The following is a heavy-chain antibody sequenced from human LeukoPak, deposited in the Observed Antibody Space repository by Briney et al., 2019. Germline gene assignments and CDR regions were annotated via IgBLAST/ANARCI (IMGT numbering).Heavy chain of an antibody. J-gene: IGHJ3*02. Sequence: GGSLRLSCAASGFTFDDYGMSWVRQAPGKGREWVSGINWNGGSTGYADSVKGRFTISRDNAKNSLYLQMNSLRAEDTALYHCARAGKIDQDAFDIWGQGTMVTVSS. CDR2: INWNGGST. D-gene: IGHD3-10*01. CDR3: ARAGKIDQDAFDI. CDR1: GFTFDDYG. V-gene: IGHV3-20*01.